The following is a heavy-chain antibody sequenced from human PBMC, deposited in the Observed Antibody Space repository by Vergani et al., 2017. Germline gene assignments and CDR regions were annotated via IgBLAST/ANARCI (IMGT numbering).Heavy chain of an antibody. D-gene: IGHD2-2*01. CDR3: ARDWERYCSSTSCQGAFDI. CDR1: GFPFSSYG. CDR2: IWHDGSNK. J-gene: IGHJ3*02. V-gene: IGHV3-33*08. Sequence: VQLLESGGGLVQPGGSLRLSCAASGFPFSSYGMHWVRQAPGKGLEWVAVIWHDGSNKYYADSVKGRFTISRDNSKNTLYLKMNSLRAEDTAVYYCARDWERYCSSTSCQGAFDIWGQGTMVTVSS.